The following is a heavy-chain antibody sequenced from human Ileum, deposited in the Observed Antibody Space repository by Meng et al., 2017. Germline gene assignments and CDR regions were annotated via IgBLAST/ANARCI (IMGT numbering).Heavy chain of an antibody. CDR3: ARSYCSSTSCQYYFDY. J-gene: IGHJ4*02. D-gene: IGHD2-2*01. Sequence: QVHLVQSGAEVKKPWASVKVSFHAAGYTFSNYAIHLVRQAPGQWLAWMGWINAGDGTTKYSEKFQGRVSITRDTSASTGYMELSSLTSEDTAVYHCARSYCSSTSCQYYFDYWGQGTLVTVSS. V-gene: IGHV1-3*01. CDR2: INAGDGTT. CDR1: GYTFSNYA.